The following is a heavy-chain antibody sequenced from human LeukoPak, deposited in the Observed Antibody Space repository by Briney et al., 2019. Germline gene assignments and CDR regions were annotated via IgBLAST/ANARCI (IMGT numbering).Heavy chain of an antibody. D-gene: IGHD3-22*01. V-gene: IGHV4-61*02. Sequence: SETLSLTCTVSGGSISSGSYYWSWIRQPAGKGLEWIGRIYTSGTTNYNPSLKSRVTISVDTSKNQFSLKLSSVTAADTAVYYCARDPWFYYDSGGYFQTWGQGILVTVSS. CDR2: IYTSGTT. CDR1: GGSISSGSYY. J-gene: IGHJ4*02. CDR3: ARDPWFYYDSGGYFQT.